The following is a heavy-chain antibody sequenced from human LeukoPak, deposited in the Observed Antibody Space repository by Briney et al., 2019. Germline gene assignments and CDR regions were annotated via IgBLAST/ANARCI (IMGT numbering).Heavy chain of an antibody. CDR3: ARVSYDVWNGYLSHSMDV. D-gene: IGHD3-3*01. CDR2: IYYSGST. CDR1: GGSISSSSYY. J-gene: IGHJ6*03. Sequence: PSETLSLTCTVSGGSISSSSYYWGWIRQPPGKGLEWIGSIYYSGSTYYHPSLKSRVTISLDTSKNQFSLELSSVIAADTAVYYCARVSYDVWNGYLSHSMDVWGKGTTVFVSS. V-gene: IGHV4-39*07.